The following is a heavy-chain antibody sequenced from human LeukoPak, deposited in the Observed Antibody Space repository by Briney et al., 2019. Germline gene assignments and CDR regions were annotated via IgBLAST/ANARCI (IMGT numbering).Heavy chain of an antibody. D-gene: IGHD3/OR15-3a*01. Sequence: PGGSLRLSCAASGFTFSSYWMSWVRQAPGKGLEWVANIKQDGSEKYYVDSVKGRFTISRDNAKNSLYLQMDSLRVEDTAVYHCAKDVAWGRMDLWGQGTLATVSS. CDR3: AKDVAWGRMDL. CDR1: GFTFSSYW. J-gene: IGHJ4*02. CDR2: IKQDGSEK. V-gene: IGHV3-7*01.